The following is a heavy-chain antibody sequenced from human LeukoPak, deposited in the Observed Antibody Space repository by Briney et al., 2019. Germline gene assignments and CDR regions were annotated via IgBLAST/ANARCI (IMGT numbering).Heavy chain of an antibody. CDR3: ARGPPTYAFDI. V-gene: IGHV4-30-4*08. CDR1: GGSISSGDYY. Sequence: SQTLSLTCTVSGGSISSGDYYWSWIRQPPGKGLEWIGYIYYSGSTYYNPSLKSRVTISVDTSKSQFSLKLSSVTAADTAVYYCARGPPTYAFDIWGQGTMVTVSS. CDR2: IYYSGST. J-gene: IGHJ3*02.